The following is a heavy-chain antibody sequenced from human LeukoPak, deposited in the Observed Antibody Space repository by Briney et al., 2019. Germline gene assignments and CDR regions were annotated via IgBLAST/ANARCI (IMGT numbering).Heavy chain of an antibody. CDR2: ISYDGSNK. CDR3: AKGAMGLDY. CDR1: GFTFSSYG. J-gene: IGHJ4*02. Sequence: GGSLRLSCAASGFTFSSYGMHWVRQAPGKGLDWVAVISYDGSNKYYADSVKGRFTISRDNSKNTLYLQMNSLRAEDTAVYYCAKGAMGLDYWGQGTLVTVSS. V-gene: IGHV3-30*18.